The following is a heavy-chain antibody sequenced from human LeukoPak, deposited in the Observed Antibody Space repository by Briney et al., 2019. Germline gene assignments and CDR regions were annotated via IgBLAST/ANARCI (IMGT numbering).Heavy chain of an antibody. V-gene: IGHV3-21*01. CDR2: ISSSSSYI. Sequence: KTGGSLRLSCAASGFTFSSYSMNWVRQAPGKGLEWVSSISSSSSYIYYADSVKGRFTISRDNAKNPLYLQMNSLRAEDTAVYYCARAFDYAFDYWGQGTLVTVSS. J-gene: IGHJ4*02. CDR3: ARAFDYAFDY. D-gene: IGHD4-17*01. CDR1: GFTFSSYS.